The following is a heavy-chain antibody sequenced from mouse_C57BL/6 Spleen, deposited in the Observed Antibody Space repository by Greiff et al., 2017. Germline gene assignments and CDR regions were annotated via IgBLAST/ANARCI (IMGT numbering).Heavy chain of an antibody. Sequence: QVQLKESGAELARPGASVKMSCKASGYTFTSYTMHWVKQRPGQGLEWIGYINPSSGYTKYNQKFKDKATLTADKSSSTAYMQLSSLTSEDSAVYYCARGDSNFDYWGQGTTLTVSS. CDR1: GYTFTSYT. J-gene: IGHJ2*01. D-gene: IGHD2-5*01. CDR2: INPSSGYT. CDR3: ARGDSNFDY. V-gene: IGHV1-4*01.